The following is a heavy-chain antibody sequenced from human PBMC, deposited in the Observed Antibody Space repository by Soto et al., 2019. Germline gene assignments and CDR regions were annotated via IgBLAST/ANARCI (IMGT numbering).Heavy chain of an antibody. J-gene: IGHJ5*01. CDR3: ARDHRWGYEYGDYGDS. CDR1: GFSLDEYG. D-gene: IGHD4-17*01. V-gene: IGHV3-20*04. CDR2: MHRNGNST. Sequence: EVQLVESGGGVVRPGGSLRLACVVSGFSLDEYGMSWVRQAPGKGPEWVSGMHRNGNSTGYADSVKGRFTIPRDDAKNALYLQMNRLRAEDTAFYYCARDHRWGYEYGDYGDSWGHGTLVTVSS.